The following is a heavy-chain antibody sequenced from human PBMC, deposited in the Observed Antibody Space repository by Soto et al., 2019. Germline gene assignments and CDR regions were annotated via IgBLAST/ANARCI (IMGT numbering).Heavy chain of an antibody. Sequence: RGESLKISCKGSGYSFTSYWISWVRQMPGKGLEWMGRIDPSDSYTNYSPSFQGHVTISADKSISTAYLQWSSLKASDTAMYYCERHELYLGDSIYFKHWGQGNIVTVYS. CDR3: ERHELYLGDSIYFKH. D-gene: IGHD2-21*02. J-gene: IGHJ1*01. CDR2: IDPSDSYT. CDR1: GYSFTSYW. V-gene: IGHV5-10-1*01.